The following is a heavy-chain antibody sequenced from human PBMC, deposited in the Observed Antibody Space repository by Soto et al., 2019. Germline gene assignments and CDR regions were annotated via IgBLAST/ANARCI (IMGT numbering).Heavy chain of an antibody. D-gene: IGHD2-8*01. Sequence: SETLSLTCTVSGGSISSGDYYWSWIRQPPGKGLEWMGYIYYSGSTYYNPSLRSRLTISVDTSKNQFSLKLSSVTAADTAVYYCASRPGYCSNGVCYNNFDYWGRGTLVTVS. J-gene: IGHJ4*02. V-gene: IGHV4-30-4*01. CDR2: IYYSGST. CDR1: GGSISSGDYY. CDR3: ASRPGYCSNGVCYNNFDY.